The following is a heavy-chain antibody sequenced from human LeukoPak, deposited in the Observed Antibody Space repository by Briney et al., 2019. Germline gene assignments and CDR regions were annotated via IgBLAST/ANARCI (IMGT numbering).Heavy chain of an antibody. Sequence: PGGSLRLSCAASGLTFSSYEMNWVRQAPGKGLEWVSYISSSGSTIYYADSVKGRFTISRDNAKNSLYLQMNSLRAEDTAVYYCARGQAGYSGYELRYWGQGTLVTVSS. CDR1: GLTFSSYE. V-gene: IGHV3-48*03. D-gene: IGHD5-12*01. J-gene: IGHJ4*02. CDR3: ARGQAGYSGYELRY. CDR2: ISSSGSTI.